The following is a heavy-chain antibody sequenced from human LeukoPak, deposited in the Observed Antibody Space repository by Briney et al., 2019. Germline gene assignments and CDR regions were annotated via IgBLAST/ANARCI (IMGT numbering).Heavy chain of an antibody. CDR2: ISYDGSNK. D-gene: IGHD3-22*01. CDR1: GFTFSSYA. V-gene: IGHV3-30*01. Sequence: GGSLRLSCAASGFTFSSYAMHWVRQAPGKGLEWVAVISYDGSNKYYADSVKGRFTISRDNSKNTLYLQTNSLRAEDTAVYYCARGPGYYYDSSGYSPMLFDYWGQGTLVTVSS. J-gene: IGHJ4*02. CDR3: ARGPGYYYDSSGYSPMLFDY.